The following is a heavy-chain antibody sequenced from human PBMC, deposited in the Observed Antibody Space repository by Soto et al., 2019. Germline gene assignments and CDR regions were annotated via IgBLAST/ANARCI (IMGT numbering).Heavy chain of an antibody. CDR3: AKGGVDTFGLSY. D-gene: IGHD3-16*01. J-gene: IGHJ4*02. V-gene: IGHV3-74*01. Sequence: EVQLVESGGGLVQPGGSLRLSCAVSGFTFSSFWMHWVRQAPGEGLVWVSRINTDGSSTSYADSVKGRFTISRDNAKNTLDLQMNSLRVEDTAMYYCAKGGVDTFGLSYWGQGTLVTVSS. CDR2: INTDGSST. CDR1: GFTFSSFW.